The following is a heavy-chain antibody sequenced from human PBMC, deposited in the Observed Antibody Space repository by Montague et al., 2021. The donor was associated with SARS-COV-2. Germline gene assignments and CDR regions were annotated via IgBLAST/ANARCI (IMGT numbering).Heavy chain of an antibody. CDR3: ARGSGSDSATWFDP. V-gene: IGHV4-59*11. Sequence: SETLSLTCTVAGASIGSHYWSWIRLPPGKGREWVGHIYYTGITKXKSSLKSRVTISVDTSKNQLSLKLDSVTAAATAVYYCARGSGSDSATWFDPWGQGALVTVSS. CDR1: GASIGSHY. D-gene: IGHD6-25*01. J-gene: IGHJ5*02. CDR2: IYYTGIT.